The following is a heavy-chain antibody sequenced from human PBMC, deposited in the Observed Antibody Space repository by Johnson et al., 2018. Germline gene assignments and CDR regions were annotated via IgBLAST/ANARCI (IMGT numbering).Heavy chain of an antibody. J-gene: IGHJ3*02. V-gene: IGHV3-49*03. CDR1: GFTFGDYA. CDR2: IRSKAYGGTT. D-gene: IGHD3-22*01. Sequence: VQLVESGGGLVQPGRSLRLSCTASGFTFGDYAMSWFRQAPGKGLEWVGFIRSKAYGGTTEYAASVKGRFTISRDDSKSIAYLQMNSLKTEDTAVYYCTRCRGARYDSSGYYPDAFDIWGQGTMVTVSS. CDR3: TRCRGARYDSSGYYPDAFDI.